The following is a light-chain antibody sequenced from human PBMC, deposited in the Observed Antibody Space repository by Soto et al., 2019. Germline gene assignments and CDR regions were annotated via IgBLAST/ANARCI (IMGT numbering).Light chain of an antibody. V-gene: IGKV3-11*01. CDR2: DAS. CDR1: QTVSSY. J-gene: IGKJ5*01. Sequence: EIVLTQSPATLSLSPGERATLSCRASQTVSSYLLWYQQKRGQAPRLLIYDASNRATGIPARFSGSGSGTDFTLTISSLEPEDFAVYYCQHRMNWPLTFGQGTXLEI. CDR3: QHRMNWPLT.